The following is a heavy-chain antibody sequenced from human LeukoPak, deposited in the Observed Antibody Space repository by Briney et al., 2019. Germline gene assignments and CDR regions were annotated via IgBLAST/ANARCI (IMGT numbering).Heavy chain of an antibody. J-gene: IGHJ6*03. V-gene: IGHV5-51*01. CDR3: ARLSDYSNYNYYIDV. CDR2: IYPADSDT. D-gene: IGHD4-11*01. Sequence: GESLKISCKGSGYSFTNYWIGWVRQMPGKGLEWMGIIYPADSDTRYTPSFQGQVTISADKSINTAYLQWSSLKASDSGLYYCARLSDYSNYNYYIDVWGKGTTVTVSS. CDR1: GYSFTNYW.